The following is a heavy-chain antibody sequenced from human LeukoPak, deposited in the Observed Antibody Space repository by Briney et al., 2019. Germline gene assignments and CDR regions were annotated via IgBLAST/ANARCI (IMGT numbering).Heavy chain of an antibody. CDR2: INPNSGGT. D-gene: IGHD3-22*01. CDR1: GYTFTGYY. CDR3: ATVYYYDSSGYYSTQH. Sequence: ASVKVSCKASGYTFTGYYMHWVRQAPGQGLEWMGWINPNSGGTNYAQKFQGRVTMTRDTSISTAYMELSRLRSEDTAVYYCATVYYYDSSGYYSTQHWGQGTLVTVSS. V-gene: IGHV1-2*02. J-gene: IGHJ1*01.